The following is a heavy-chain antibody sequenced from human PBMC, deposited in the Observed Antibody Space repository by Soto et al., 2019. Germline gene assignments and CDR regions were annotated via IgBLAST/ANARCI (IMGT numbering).Heavy chain of an antibody. D-gene: IGHD2-15*01. CDR2: VQNGGTT. V-gene: IGHV4-61*01. CDR1: GASVNNRNYH. Sequence: QVQLQESGPGLVKPSETLSLTCTVSGASVNNRNYHWSWIRQPPGRGLEWIGQVQNGGTTEFDPFSLKSRLTFFTDASKKQFYLKLNSVNVADTAIYYCEVLLVGGGGDGSWVQGPLVTVSS. CDR3: EVLLVGGGGDGS. J-gene: IGHJ4*02.